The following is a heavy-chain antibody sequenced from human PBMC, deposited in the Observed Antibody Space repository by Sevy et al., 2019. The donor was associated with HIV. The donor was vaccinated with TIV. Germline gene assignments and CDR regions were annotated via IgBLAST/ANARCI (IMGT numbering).Heavy chain of an antibody. D-gene: IGHD1-7*01. J-gene: IGHJ5*02. CDR3: ARVNWNSEYNWFDP. CDR1: GYTFTGYY. V-gene: IGHV1-2*02. Sequence: ASVKVSCKASGYTFTGYYMHWVRQAPGQGLEWMGWINPNSGGTNYAQKFQGRVTMTRDTSISTAYMELSRLRSDDTAGYYCARVNWNSEYNWFDPWGQGTLVTVSS. CDR2: INPNSGGT.